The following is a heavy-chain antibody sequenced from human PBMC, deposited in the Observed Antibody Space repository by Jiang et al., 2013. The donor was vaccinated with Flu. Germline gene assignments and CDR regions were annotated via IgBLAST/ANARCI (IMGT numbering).Heavy chain of an antibody. CDR2: VDPEDGEA. V-gene: IGHV1-69-2*01. Sequence: SGAEVKKPGATVKLSCRVSGYTFTDHFIYWVRQAPGKGLEWVGLVDPEDGEAVYAAKFQGRVTIIADTSTDTLYMDLINLRSEDTAIYYCTTVMTGRPHWGQGTLVTVSS. CDR1: GYTFTDHF. CDR3: TTVMTGRPH. J-gene: IGHJ4*02. D-gene: IGHD1-1*01.